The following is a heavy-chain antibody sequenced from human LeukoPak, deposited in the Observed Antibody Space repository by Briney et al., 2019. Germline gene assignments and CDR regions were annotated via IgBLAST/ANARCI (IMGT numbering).Heavy chain of an antibody. J-gene: IGHJ3*02. CDR2: FDPEDGET. Sequence: ASVKVSCKVSGHTLTELSMHWVRQAPGKGLEWMGGFDPEDGETIYAQKFQGRVTMTEDTSTDTAYMELSSLRSEDTAVYYCATSSVLNDAFDIWGQRTMVTVSS. V-gene: IGHV1-24*01. CDR3: ATSSVLNDAFDI. CDR1: GHTLTELS.